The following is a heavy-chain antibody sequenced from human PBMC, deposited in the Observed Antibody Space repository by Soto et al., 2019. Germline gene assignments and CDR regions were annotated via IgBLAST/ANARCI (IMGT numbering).Heavy chain of an antibody. J-gene: IGHJ6*02. Sequence: QVQLVESGGGVVQPGRSLRLSCAASGFTFSSYGMHWVRQAPGKGLEWVAVISYDGSNKYYADSMKGRFTISRDNSKNTLYLQMNSLRAEDTAVYYCAKGLGYDILTAPSGYYYGMDVWGQGTTVTVSS. CDR3: AKGLGYDILTAPSGYYYGMDV. D-gene: IGHD3-9*01. V-gene: IGHV3-30*18. CDR1: GFTFSSYG. CDR2: ISYDGSNK.